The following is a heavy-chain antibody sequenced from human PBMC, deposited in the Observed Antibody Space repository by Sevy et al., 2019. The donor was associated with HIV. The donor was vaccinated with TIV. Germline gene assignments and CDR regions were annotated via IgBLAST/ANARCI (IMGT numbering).Heavy chain of an antibody. V-gene: IGHV1-18*01. J-gene: IGHJ3*02. D-gene: IGHD3-3*01. Sequence: ASVKVSCKASGYTFTSYGISWVRQAPGQGLEWMGWISAYNGNTNYAQKLQGRVTMTTDTSTSIAFMGLRSLRSDDTAVYYCAGHPDYDFWSGLDIWGQGTMVTVSS. CDR3: AGHPDYDFWSGLDI. CDR2: ISAYNGNT. CDR1: GYTFTSYG.